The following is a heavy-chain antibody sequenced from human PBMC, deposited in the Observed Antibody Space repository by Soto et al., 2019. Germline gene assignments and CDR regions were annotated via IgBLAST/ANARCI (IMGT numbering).Heavy chain of an antibody. CDR3: ARETTTELTGEFDAFDI. CDR2: IYYSGST. J-gene: IGHJ3*02. V-gene: IGHV4-59*01. Sequence: SETLSLTCTVSGGSISSYYWSWIRQPPGKGLEWIGYIYYSGSTNYNPSLKSRVTISVDTSKNQFSLKLSSVTAEDTAVYYCARETTTELTGEFDAFDIWGQGTMVTVSS. CDR1: GGSISSYY. D-gene: IGHD7-27*01.